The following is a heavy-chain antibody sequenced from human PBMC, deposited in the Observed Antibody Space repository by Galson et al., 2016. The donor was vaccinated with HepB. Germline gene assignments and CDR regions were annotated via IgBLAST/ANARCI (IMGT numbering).Heavy chain of an antibody. CDR3: ARNYHYGSGSYIPYF. CDR2: IWYDGSHK. Sequence: SLRLSCAASGFTFRSYGMHWVRPVPGKGLEWVAVIWYDGSHKFYVDSVKGRFTISRDNSKNTLFLQMNSLRAEDTAVYYCARNYHYGSGSYIPYFWGQGTRVTVST. CDR1: GFTFRSYG. J-gene: IGHJ3*01. D-gene: IGHD3-10*01. V-gene: IGHV3-33*01.